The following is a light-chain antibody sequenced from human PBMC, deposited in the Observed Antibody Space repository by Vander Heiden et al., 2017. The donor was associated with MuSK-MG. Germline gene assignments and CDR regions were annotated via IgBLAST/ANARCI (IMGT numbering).Light chain of an antibody. CDR3: QQSYSTPWT. CDR1: QSISSY. J-gene: IGKJ1*01. CDR2: AAS. V-gene: IGKV1-39*01. Sequence: DIQMTQSPSSLSASVGDRVTITCRASQSISSYLNWYQQKPGKAPKLLIYAASSLQSGVPSRFSGSGFGTDFTLTISSLQPEDFATYYCQQSYSTPWTFGQGTKVEI.